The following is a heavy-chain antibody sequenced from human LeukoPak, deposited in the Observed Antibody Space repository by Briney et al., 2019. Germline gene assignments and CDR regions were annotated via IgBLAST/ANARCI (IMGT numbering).Heavy chain of an antibody. D-gene: IGHD3-9*01. CDR1: GYTFTSYD. V-gene: IGHV1-8*01. CDR3: ARCYTNFDWFCGWFDP. CDR2: MNPNSGNT. J-gene: IGHJ5*02. Sequence: ASVKVSCKASGYTFTSYDINWVRQATGQGLEWMGWMNPNSGNTGYARKFQGRVTMTRNTSISTAYMELSSLRSEDTAVYYCARCYTNFDWFCGWFDPWGQGTLVTVSS.